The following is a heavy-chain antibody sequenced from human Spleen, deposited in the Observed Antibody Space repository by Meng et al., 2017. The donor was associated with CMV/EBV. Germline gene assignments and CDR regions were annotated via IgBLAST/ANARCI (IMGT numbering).Heavy chain of an antibody. CDR1: GFIFGDYA. J-gene: IGHJ4*02. V-gene: IGHV3-9*03. CDR3: VKGHGFYVSGSYFDN. D-gene: IGHD3-10*01. Sequence: SLKISCTASGFIFGDYAMHWVRQAPGKGLEWVSGISWNSDNIEYADSVRGRFTISRDNAKNSLHLQMNSLRAEDMALYYCVKGHGFYVSGSYFDNWGQGTLVTVSS. CDR2: ISWNSDNI.